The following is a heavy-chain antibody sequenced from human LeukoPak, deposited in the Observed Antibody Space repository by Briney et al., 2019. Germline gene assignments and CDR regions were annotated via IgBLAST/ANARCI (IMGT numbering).Heavy chain of an antibody. J-gene: IGHJ4*02. CDR1: GFTFTNPW. D-gene: IGHD1-26*01. V-gene: IGHV3-7*01. CDR2: IKQDGGTK. CDR3: TRDTDGSLDY. Sequence: GGSLRLSCAASGFTFTNPWMAWVRQAPGKGLEWVANIKQDGGTKHYADSLKGRFTISRDNPKNSLYLQMNNLRADDTAVYYCTRDTDGSLDYWGQGILVTVAS.